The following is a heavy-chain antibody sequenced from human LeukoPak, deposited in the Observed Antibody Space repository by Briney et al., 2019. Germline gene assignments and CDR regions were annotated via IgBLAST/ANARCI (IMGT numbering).Heavy chain of an antibody. Sequence: SQTLSLTCTVSGVSVGSGDYFWSWIRQPPGKGLEWIGYIYFSGSTDSNPSLESRVTVSIDTSKNQFSLKLRSVTAADTAVYYCTRNASPDCWGQGLLVTVSS. CDR2: IYFSGST. J-gene: IGHJ4*02. V-gene: IGHV4-30-4*08. CDR3: TRNASPDC. D-gene: IGHD1-14*01. CDR1: GVSVGSGDYF.